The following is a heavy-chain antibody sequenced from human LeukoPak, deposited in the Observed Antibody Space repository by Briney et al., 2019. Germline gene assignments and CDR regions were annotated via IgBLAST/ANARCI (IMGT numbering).Heavy chain of an antibody. D-gene: IGHD6-13*01. CDR1: GGSISSSSYY. CDR3: ARDDPEYSSSWYQGY. CDR2: IYYSGST. J-gene: IGHJ4*02. Sequence: SETLSLTCTVSGGSISSSSYYWGRIRQPPGKGLEWIGSIYYSGSTYYNPSLKSRVTISVDTSKNQFSLKLSSVTAADTAVYYCARDDPEYSSSWYQGYWGQGTLVTVSS. V-gene: IGHV4-39*07.